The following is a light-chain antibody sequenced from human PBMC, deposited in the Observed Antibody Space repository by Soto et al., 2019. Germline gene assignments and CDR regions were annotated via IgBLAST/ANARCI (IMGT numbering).Light chain of an antibody. J-gene: IGLJ2*01. CDR3: SSYTTSSTVV. Sequence: QSVLTQPASVSGSPGQSITISCTGTSSDVGAYGYVSWYQQHPGKAPKLMIYEVSYRLSGVSNRFSGSKSGNAASLTISGLQAEDEADYYCSSYTTSSTVVFGGGTKVTVL. V-gene: IGLV2-14*01. CDR1: SSDVGAYGY. CDR2: EVS.